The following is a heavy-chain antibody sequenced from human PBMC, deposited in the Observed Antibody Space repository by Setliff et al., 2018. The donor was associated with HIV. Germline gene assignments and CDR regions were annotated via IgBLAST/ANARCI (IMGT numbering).Heavy chain of an antibody. CDR2: ISYTGST. CDR1: GGSISNYY. CDR3: ARFSVVVTAPGY. V-gene: IGHV4-59*01. J-gene: IGHJ4*02. D-gene: IGHD2-21*02. Sequence: SETLSLTCTVSGGSISNYYWSWLRQPPGKGLEWIGYISYTGSTNYNPSLKSRVTISVDTSKNQFSLKLSSVTAADTAVYYCARFSVVVTAPGYWGRGTLVTVSS.